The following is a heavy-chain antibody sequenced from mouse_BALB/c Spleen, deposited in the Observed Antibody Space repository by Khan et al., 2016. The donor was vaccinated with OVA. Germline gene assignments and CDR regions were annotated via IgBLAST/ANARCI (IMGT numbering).Heavy chain of an antibody. CDR1: GLSLTNYG. D-gene: IGHD2-12*01. J-gene: IGHJ3*01. CDR2: IWGDGST. V-gene: IGHV2-3*01. CDR3: AISYYGNDWFAY. Sequence: VELVESGPGLVAPSQSLSIRCTVSGLSLTNYGVSWVRQPPGKGLEWLGVIWGDGSTHYHSVLKSRLTINKDNSKSQVFVKLHSLQPDDTATYFCAISYYGNDWFAYWGQGTLVTVSA.